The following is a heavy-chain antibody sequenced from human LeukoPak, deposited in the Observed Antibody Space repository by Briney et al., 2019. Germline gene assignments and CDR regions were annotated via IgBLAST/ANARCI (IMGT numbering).Heavy chain of an antibody. D-gene: IGHD2-2*01. Sequence: ASVKVSCKASGYTFTSYGISWVRQAPGQGLEWMGWISAYNGNTNYAQKLQGRVTMTTDTSTSTAYMELRSLRSDDTAVYYCASSDCSSTSRYPYYYYGMDVWGKGTTVTVSS. CDR1: GYTFTSYG. V-gene: IGHV1-18*04. CDR3: ASSDCSSTSRYPYYYYGMDV. CDR2: ISAYNGNT. J-gene: IGHJ6*04.